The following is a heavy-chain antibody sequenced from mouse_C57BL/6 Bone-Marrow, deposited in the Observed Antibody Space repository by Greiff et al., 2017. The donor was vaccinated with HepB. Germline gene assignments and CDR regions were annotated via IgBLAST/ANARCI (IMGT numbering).Heavy chain of an antibody. CDR3: ARYNGYFWFAY. Sequence: VQLQQSGPVLVKPGASVKMSCKASGYTFTDYYMNWVKQSHGKSLEWIGVINPYNGGTSYNQKFKGKATLTVDKSSSTAYMELNSLTSEDSAVYYCARYNGYFWFAYWGQGTLVTVSA. CDR1: GYTFTDYY. CDR2: INPYNGGT. J-gene: IGHJ3*01. D-gene: IGHD2-3*01. V-gene: IGHV1-19*01.